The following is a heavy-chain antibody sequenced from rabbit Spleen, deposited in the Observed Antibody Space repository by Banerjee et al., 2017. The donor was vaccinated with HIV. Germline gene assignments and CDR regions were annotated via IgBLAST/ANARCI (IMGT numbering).Heavy chain of an antibody. Sequence: QSLEESGGDLVKPGASLTLTCTASGFSFSSGYDMCWVRQAPGKGLEWIGCIYGSSSGSTVYATWAKGRFTISKTSSTTVTLQMTSLTAADTATYFCARDLAGVIGWNFYLWGPGTLVTVS. CDR3: ARDLAGVIGWNFYL. D-gene: IGHD4-1*01. J-gene: IGHJ4*01. CDR1: GFSFSSGYD. CDR2: IYGSSSGST. V-gene: IGHV1S40*01.